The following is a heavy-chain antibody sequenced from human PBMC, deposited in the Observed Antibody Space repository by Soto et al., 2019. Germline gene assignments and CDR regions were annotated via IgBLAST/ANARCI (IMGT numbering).Heavy chain of an antibody. V-gene: IGHV1-46*03. D-gene: IGHD3-16*01. J-gene: IGHJ5*02. CDR3: ARVGGAREYWFDP. CDR1: GYTFTSHY. CDR2: INPSGGST. Sequence: GASMKVSCKASGYTFTSHYMHWVRQAPGQGLEWMGIINPSGGSTSYAQKFQGRVTMTRDTSTSTVYMELSSLRSEDTAVYYCARVGGAREYWFDPWGQGTLVTVSS.